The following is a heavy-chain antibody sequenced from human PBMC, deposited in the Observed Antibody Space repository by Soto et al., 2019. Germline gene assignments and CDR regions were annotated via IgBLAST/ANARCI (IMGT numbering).Heavy chain of an antibody. J-gene: IGHJ6*02. Sequence: GGSLILSCAASGFTFSSYEMNWVRPAPGKGLEWVSYISSSGSTIYYADSVKGRFTISRDNAKNSLYLQMNSLRAEDTAVYYCARDHKGGYYYYGMDVWDQGTTVTVSS. CDR2: ISSSGSTI. V-gene: IGHV3-48*03. CDR3: ARDHKGGYYYYGMDV. CDR1: GFTFSSYE.